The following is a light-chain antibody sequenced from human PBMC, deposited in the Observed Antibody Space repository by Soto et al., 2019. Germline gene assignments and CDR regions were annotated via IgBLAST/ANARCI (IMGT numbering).Light chain of an antibody. CDR2: LNSDGSH. V-gene: IGLV4-69*01. J-gene: IGLJ1*01. Sequence: QSVLTQSPSASASLGASVKLTCTLSSGHSSYAIAWHQQQPEKGPRYLMNLNSDGSHTKGDGIPDRFSGSSSGAERYLTISSRQSEDEADYYCQTWGPGFYVFGTGTKVTVL. CDR3: QTWGPGFYV. CDR1: SGHSSYA.